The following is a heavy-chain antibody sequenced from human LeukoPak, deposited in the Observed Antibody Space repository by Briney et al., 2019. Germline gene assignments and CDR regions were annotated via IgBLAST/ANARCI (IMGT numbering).Heavy chain of an antibody. J-gene: IGHJ4*02. CDR1: GGSISSGGYY. CDR3: ARLIAADPQLDS. D-gene: IGHD6-13*01. CDR2: IHHSGDT. Sequence: SQTLSLTYTVSGGSISSGGYYWSWIRQPPGKGLEWIGYIHHSGDTYQNPSLKSRVTVSSDRSKNQFYLKLSSVTAADTAVYYCARLIAADPQLDSWGQGTLVTVSS. V-gene: IGHV4-30-2*01.